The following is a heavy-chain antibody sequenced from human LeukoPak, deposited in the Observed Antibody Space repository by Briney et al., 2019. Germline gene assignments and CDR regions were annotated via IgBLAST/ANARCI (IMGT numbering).Heavy chain of an antibody. Sequence: GGSLRLSCAASGFTFSSYAMSWVRQAPGKGLEWVSAISGSGGSTYYADSVKGRFTISRDNSKNTLYLQMNSLRAEDTAVYYCASGGLISDYGDYYFDYWGQGTLVTVSS. D-gene: IGHD4-17*01. J-gene: IGHJ4*02. V-gene: IGHV3-23*01. CDR2: ISGSGGST. CDR1: GFTFSSYA. CDR3: ASGGLISDYGDYYFDY.